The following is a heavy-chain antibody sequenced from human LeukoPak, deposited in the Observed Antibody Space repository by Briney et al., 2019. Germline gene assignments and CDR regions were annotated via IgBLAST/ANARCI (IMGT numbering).Heavy chain of an antibody. V-gene: IGHV1-2*02. CDR1: GYTFTGYY. D-gene: IGHD3-22*01. Sequence: VASVKVSCKASGYTFTGYYMHWVRQAPGQGLEWMGWINPNSGGTNYAQKFQGRVTMTRDTSISTAYMELSRLRSDDTAVYYCARSYTSITMIVVVIPPSGYWGQGTLVTVSS. CDR3: ARSYTSITMIVVVIPPSGY. CDR2: INPNSGGT. J-gene: IGHJ4*02.